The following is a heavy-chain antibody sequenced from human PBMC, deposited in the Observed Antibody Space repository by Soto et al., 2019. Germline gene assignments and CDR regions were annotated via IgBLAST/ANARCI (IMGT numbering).Heavy chain of an antibody. V-gene: IGHV3-15*01. CDR1: GFTFSDAW. D-gene: IGHD6-19*01. Sequence: EVQLVESGGGLVKPGGSLRLSCAASGFTFSDAWMSWVLQAPGKGLEWVGVIKKKTDGGTTDYAAPVKGRFTISRDDLKNSLYLQMSSLKTEDKAVYYCSHQWLDWGQGTLVPVSS. CDR3: SHQWLD. CDR2: IKKKTDGGTT. J-gene: IGHJ4*02.